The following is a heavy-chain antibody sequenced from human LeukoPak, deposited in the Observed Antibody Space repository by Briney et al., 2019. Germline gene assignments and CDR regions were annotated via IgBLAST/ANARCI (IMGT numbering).Heavy chain of an antibody. Sequence: PPETLSLTCAVYGGSFSGYYWSWIRQPPGKGLEWIGEINHSGSTNYNPSLKSRVTISVDTSKNQFSLKLSSVTAADTAVYYCARRVGRYFGERAYYYNYMDVWAKGTTVTISS. J-gene: IGHJ6*03. V-gene: IGHV4-34*01. D-gene: IGHD3-10*01. CDR2: INHSGST. CDR3: ARRVGRYFGERAYYYNYMDV. CDR1: GGSFSGYY.